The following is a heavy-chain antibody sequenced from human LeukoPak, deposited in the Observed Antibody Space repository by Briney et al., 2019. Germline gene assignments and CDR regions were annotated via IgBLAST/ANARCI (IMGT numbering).Heavy chain of an antibody. CDR1: RFTFSSYA. J-gene: IGHJ4*02. V-gene: IGHV3-23*01. D-gene: IGHD3-3*01. CDR3: AKVKTYYDFWSGYLD. Sequence: PGGSLRLSCAASRFTFSSYAMSWVRQAPGKGLEWVSAISGSGGSTYYADSVKGRFTISRDNSKNTLYLQMNSLRAEDTAVYYCAKVKTYYDFWSGYLDWGQGTLVTVSS. CDR2: ISGSGGST.